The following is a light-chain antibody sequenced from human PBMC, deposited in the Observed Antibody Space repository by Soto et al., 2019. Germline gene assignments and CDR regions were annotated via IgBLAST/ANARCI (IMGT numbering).Light chain of an antibody. CDR3: QQFYGYPLT. CDR1: ESLGGW. J-gene: IGKJ4*01. CDR2: QTS. Sequence: DIQMTQSPSTLSASVGDRVTITCRASESLGGWLAWYQQKPGKAPKLLIYQTSNLENGVPSRFSGFGSGTEFTLTISSLQPDDFATYYCQQFYGYPLTFGGGTKVEIK. V-gene: IGKV1-5*03.